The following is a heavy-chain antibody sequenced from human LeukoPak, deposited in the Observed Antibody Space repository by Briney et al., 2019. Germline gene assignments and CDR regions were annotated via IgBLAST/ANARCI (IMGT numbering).Heavy chain of an antibody. V-gene: IGHV1-2*02. D-gene: IGHD3-10*01. CDR1: GYTYTGYY. J-gene: IGHJ3*02. CDR2: INPNSGGT. Sequence: GASVKVSCKASGYTYTGYYMHWVRQAPGQGLEWMGWINPNSGGTNYAQKFQGRVTMTRDTSISTAYMELSRLRSDDTAVYYCARIMDYYGSYAFDIWGQGTMVTVSS. CDR3: ARIMDYYGSYAFDI.